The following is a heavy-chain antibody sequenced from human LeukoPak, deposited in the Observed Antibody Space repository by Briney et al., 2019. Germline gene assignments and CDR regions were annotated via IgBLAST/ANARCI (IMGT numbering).Heavy chain of an antibody. CDR3: ARDEEVTANWFDP. CDR1: TXYG. J-gene: IGHJ5*02. D-gene: IGHD2-21*02. Sequence: TXYGISWVRQAPGQGLXWXGXISAYNGNTNYAQKLQGRVTMTTDTSTSTAYMELRSLRSDDTAVYYCARDEEVTANWFDPWGQGTLVTVSS. V-gene: IGHV1-18*01. CDR2: ISAYNGNT.